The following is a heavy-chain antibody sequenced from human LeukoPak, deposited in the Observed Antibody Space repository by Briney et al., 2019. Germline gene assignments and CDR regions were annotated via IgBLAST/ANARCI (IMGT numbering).Heavy chain of an antibody. CDR2: IYYSGST. V-gene: IGHV4-31*03. Sequence: PSQTLSLTCTVSGGSISSGGYYWSWIRQHPGKGLEWIGYIYYSGSTYYNPSLKSRVTISVDTSKNQFSLKLSSVTAADTAVYYCAREHGVLLWFGELCGAFDIWGQGTMVTVSS. D-gene: IGHD3-10*01. J-gene: IGHJ3*02. CDR1: GGSISSGGYY. CDR3: AREHGVLLWFGELCGAFDI.